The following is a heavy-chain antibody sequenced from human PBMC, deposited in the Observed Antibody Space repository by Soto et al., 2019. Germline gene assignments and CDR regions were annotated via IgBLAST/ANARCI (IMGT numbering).Heavy chain of an antibody. D-gene: IGHD6-13*01. Sequence: VQLLESGGGVVQPGRSLRLSCAASGFTFSSYAMHWVRQAPGKGLEWVAVISYDGSNKYYADSVKGRFTISRDNSKNTLYLQMNSLRAEDTAVYYCASSLSLGAAAGSGWFDPWGQGTLVTVSS. V-gene: IGHV3-30-3*01. CDR2: ISYDGSNK. CDR1: GFTFSSYA. J-gene: IGHJ5*02. CDR3: ASSLSLGAAAGSGWFDP.